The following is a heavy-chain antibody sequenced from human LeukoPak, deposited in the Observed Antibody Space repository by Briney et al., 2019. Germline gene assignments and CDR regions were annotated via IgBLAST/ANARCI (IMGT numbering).Heavy chain of an antibody. CDR1: GGSISSGDYY. CDR2: IYYSGST. V-gene: IGHV4-30-4*08. Sequence: SETLSLTCTVSGGSISSGDYYWSWIRQPPGKGLEWIGYIYYSGSTYYNPSLKSRVTISVDTSKNQFSLKLSSVTAADTAVYYCARLHYYDSSGLDYWGQGTLVTVSS. D-gene: IGHD3-22*01. CDR3: ARLHYYDSSGLDY. J-gene: IGHJ4*02.